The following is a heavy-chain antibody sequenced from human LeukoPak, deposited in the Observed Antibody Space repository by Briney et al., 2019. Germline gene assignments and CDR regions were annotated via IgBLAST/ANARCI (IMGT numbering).Heavy chain of an antibody. J-gene: IGHJ6*02. CDR3: ATHGGVVSKDNYGMDF. V-gene: IGHV5-51*01. CDR1: GYSFTSYW. Sequence: GESLKISCKGSGYSFTSYWIGWVRQMPGKGLEWMGIIYPGDSDTRYSPSFQGQVTISADKSISTAYLQWSSLKASDTAMYYCATHGGVVSKDNYGMDFGAKGPRSPSP. CDR2: IYPGDSDT. D-gene: IGHD3-16*01.